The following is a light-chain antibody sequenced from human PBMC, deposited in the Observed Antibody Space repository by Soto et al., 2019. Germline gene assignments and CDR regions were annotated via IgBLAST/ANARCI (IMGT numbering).Light chain of an antibody. CDR1: SSDVGAYNY. Sequence: QSALTQPASVSGSPGQSITISCTGTSSDVGAYNYVSWYQQHPGKAPKLMIYEVSNRPSGVSNRFSGSKSVNTASLTISGLQAEDEADYYCNSFTSISTWVFGGGTKVTVL. CDR3: NSFTSISTWV. CDR2: EVS. V-gene: IGLV2-14*01. J-gene: IGLJ3*02.